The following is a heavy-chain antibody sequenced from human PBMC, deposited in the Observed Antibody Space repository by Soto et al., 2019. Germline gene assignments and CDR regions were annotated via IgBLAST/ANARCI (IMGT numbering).Heavy chain of an antibody. CDR2: ISASGDRA. V-gene: IGHV3-23*01. CDR3: AKILTTADYYWYGMDV. Sequence: GGSLRLSCAASAFTFTTYHMVWVRQAPGKGLESVSSISASGDRAYYADSVKGRFTISRDNSKNMLYLQMNSLRAEDTAVYYCAKILTTADYYWYGMDVWGQGAAVTVSS. CDR1: AFTFTTYH. J-gene: IGHJ6*02. D-gene: IGHD2-21*02.